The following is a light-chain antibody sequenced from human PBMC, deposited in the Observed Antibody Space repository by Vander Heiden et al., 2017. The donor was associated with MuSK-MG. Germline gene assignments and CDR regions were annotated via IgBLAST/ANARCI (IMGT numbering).Light chain of an antibody. CDR3: QAWDSSAAQVV. J-gene: IGLJ2*01. V-gene: IGLV3-1*01. CDR2: QDR. CDR1: KLGDKY. Sequence: SYELTQPPSVSVSPGQSANITCSGDKLGDKYACWYQQKPGQSPVRVIYQDRKRPSGIPERFSGSNSGNTATLTISGTQAMDEADYYCQAWDSSAAQVVFGGGTKLTVL.